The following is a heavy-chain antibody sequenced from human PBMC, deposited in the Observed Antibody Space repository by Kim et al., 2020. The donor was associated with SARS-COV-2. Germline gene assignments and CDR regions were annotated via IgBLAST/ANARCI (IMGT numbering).Heavy chain of an antibody. CDR3: ARETYYYDSSGYSHWDY. V-gene: IGHV1-46*01. D-gene: IGHD3-22*01. J-gene: IGHJ4*02. CDR1: GYTFTSYY. Sequence: ASVKVSCKASGYTFTSYYMHWVRQAPGQGLEWMGIINPSDGSTSYAQKFQGRVTMTRDTSTSTVYMELSSLRSEDTAVYYCARETYYYDSSGYSHWDYWGQGTLVTVSS. CDR2: INPSDGST.